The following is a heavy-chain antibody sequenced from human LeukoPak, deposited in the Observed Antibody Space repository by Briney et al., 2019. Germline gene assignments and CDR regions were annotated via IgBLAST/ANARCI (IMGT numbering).Heavy chain of an antibody. CDR2: IIPIFGTA. CDR3: ARDTRNSSSWFYYFDY. V-gene: IGHV1-69*13. D-gene: IGHD6-13*01. Sequence: GASVKVSCKASGGTFSSYAVSWVRQAPGQGLEWMGGIIPIFGTANYAQKFQGRVTITADESTSTAYMELSSLRSEDTAVYYCARDTRNSSSWFYYFDYWGQGTLVTVSS. J-gene: IGHJ4*02. CDR1: GGTFSSYA.